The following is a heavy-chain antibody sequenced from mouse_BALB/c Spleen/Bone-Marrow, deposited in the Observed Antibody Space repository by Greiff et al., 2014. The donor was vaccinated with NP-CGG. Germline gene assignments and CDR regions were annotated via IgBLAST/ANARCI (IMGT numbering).Heavy chain of an antibody. V-gene: IGHV1-55*01. CDR3: ARFSQLGLLAY. D-gene: IGHD3-1*01. Sequence: VQLQESGAELVKPGTSVKLSYKASGYNFTSYWINWVKLRPGQGLEWIGDIYPGSGSTNYNEMFKSKATLTVDTSSSTAYMQLSSLASEDSALYYCARFSQLGLLAYWGQGTLVTVSA. CDR2: IYPGSGST. CDR1: GYNFTSYW. J-gene: IGHJ3*01.